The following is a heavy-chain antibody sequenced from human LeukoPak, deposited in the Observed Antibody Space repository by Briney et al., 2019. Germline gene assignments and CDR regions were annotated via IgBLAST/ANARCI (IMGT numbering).Heavy chain of an antibody. V-gene: IGHV1-69*04. CDR2: IIPILGIA. Sequence: SVKVSCKASGGTFSSYAISWVRQAPGQGLEWMGRIIPILGIANYAQKFQGRVTITADKSTSTAYMELSGLRSEDTAVYYCARGGEGVGATTGDYWGQGTLVTVSS. CDR1: GGTFSSYA. CDR3: ARGGEGVGATTGDY. J-gene: IGHJ4*02. D-gene: IGHD1-26*01.